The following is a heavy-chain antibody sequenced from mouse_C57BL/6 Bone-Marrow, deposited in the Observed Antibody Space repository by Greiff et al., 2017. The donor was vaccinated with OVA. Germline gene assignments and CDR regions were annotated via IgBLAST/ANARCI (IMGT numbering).Heavy chain of an antibody. CDR3: ARQGTGTGGFDY. D-gene: IGHD4-1*01. V-gene: IGHV5-12*01. Sequence: EVQRVESGGGLVQPGGSLKLSCAASGFTFSDYYMYWVRQTPEKRLEWVAYISNGGGSTYYPDTVKGRFTISRDNAKNTLYLQMSRLKSEDTAMYYCARQGTGTGGFDYWGQGTTLTVSS. CDR2: ISNGGGST. CDR1: GFTFSDYY. J-gene: IGHJ2*01.